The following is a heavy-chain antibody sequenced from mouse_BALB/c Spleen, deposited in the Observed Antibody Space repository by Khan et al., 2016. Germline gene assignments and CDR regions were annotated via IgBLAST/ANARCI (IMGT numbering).Heavy chain of an antibody. J-gene: IGHJ2*01. CDR3: AGTVGNYGDFDY. V-gene: IGHV9-4*02. CDR2: INTHSGVP. CDR1: GYTFTTAG. D-gene: IGHD2-1*01. Sequence: QIQLVQSGPELKKPGETVRISCKASGYTFTTAGMQWVQKMPGKGLKWIGWINTHSGVPKYAEDFKGRFAFSLETSASTAYLQIRNLKNEDTATXFCAGTVGNYGDFDYWGQGTTLTVSS.